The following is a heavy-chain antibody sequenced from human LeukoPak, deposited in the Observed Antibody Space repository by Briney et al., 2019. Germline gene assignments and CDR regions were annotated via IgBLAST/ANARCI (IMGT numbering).Heavy chain of an antibody. V-gene: IGHV6-1*01. CDR3: ARADCGGDCDYYYYMDV. CDR2: TYYRSKWYN. D-gene: IGHD2-21*01. CDR1: GDSVSSNSAA. Sequence: SQTLSLTCAISGDSVSSNSAAWDWIRQSPSRGLEWLGRTYYRSKWYNDYAVSVKSRITINPDTSKNQFSLQLNSVTPEDTAVYYCARADCGGDCDYYYYMDVWGKGTTVTVSS. J-gene: IGHJ6*03.